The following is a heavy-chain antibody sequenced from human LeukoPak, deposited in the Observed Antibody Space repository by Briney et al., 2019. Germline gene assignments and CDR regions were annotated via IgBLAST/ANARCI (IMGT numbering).Heavy chain of an antibody. CDR2: IYSGGST. CDR1: GLIVSSNY. V-gene: IGHV3-53*05. J-gene: IGHJ4*02. Sequence: GGSLRLSCAASGLIVSSNYMSWVRQAPGKGLDWVSVIYSGGSTYYADSVKGRFTISRDNSKNTLYLQMNSLRAEDTAVYYCARSYSSSSAFDYWGQGTLVTVSS. CDR3: ARSYSSSSAFDY. D-gene: IGHD6-6*01.